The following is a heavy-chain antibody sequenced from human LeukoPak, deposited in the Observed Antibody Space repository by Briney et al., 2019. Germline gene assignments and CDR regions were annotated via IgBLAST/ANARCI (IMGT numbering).Heavy chain of an antibody. V-gene: IGHV4-59*01. Sequence: SETLSLTCTVSGGTISRYYWSWVRQAPGKGLEWIGYIYYSGSSKYNPSLKSRFTISVDTSKNQFSLKLSSVTAADTAVYYCAREPTRNYFDYWGQGTLVTVSS. CDR3: AREPTRNYFDY. CDR1: GGTISRYY. CDR2: IYYSGSS. J-gene: IGHJ4*02.